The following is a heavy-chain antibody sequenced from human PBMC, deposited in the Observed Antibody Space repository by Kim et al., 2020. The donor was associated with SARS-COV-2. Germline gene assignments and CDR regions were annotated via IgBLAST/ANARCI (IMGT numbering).Heavy chain of an antibody. CDR1: GFTFSSHW. D-gene: IGHD2-15*01. CDR3: VGSGREHNGAARHYGAQGEDF. CDR2: IKQDGSET. V-gene: IGHV3-7*01. J-gene: IGHJ4*02. Sequence: GGSLRLSCAASGFTFSSHWMTWVRQAPGKGLEWVANIKQDGSETYYGDSVEGRFSISRDNAKNSLFLEMNSLRPEDTAIYFCVGSGREHNGAARHYGAQGEDFWGQGTLVSVSS.